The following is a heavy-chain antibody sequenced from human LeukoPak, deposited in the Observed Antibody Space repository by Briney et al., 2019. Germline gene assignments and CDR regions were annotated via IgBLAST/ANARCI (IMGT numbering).Heavy chain of an antibody. CDR3: ARGGGYCSGGSCYAYWYFDY. CDR1: GGSFSTYY. D-gene: IGHD2-15*01. V-gene: IGHV4-59*06. J-gene: IGHJ4*02. CDR2: IYYSGST. Sequence: PSETLSLTCTVSGGSFSTYYWSWIRQHPGKGLEWIGYIYYSGSTYYNPSLKSRVTISVDTSKNQFSLKLSSVTAADTAVYYCARGGGYCSGGSCYAYWYFDYWGQGTLVTVSS.